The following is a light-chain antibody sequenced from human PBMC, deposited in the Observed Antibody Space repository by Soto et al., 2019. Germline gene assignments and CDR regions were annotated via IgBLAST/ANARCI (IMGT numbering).Light chain of an antibody. V-gene: IGKV3-20*01. CDR1: QIVINDY. CDR2: GVS. Sequence: ENVLTQSPGTLSLSPGERATLSCRASQIVINDYLAWYQQKPGQAPRLLIHGVSSRATGIPDRFSGSGSGTDFILTSSRLEPEDFAVYYCQQYGRAPWTFGQGTKVEVK. CDR3: QQYGRAPWT. J-gene: IGKJ1*01.